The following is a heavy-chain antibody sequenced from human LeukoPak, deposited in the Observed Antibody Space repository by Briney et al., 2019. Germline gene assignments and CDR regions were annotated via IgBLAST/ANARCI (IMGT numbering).Heavy chain of an antibody. CDR2: MNTNSGNT. J-gene: IGHJ4*02. D-gene: IGHD3-3*01. CDR1: GYTFTSYD. Sequence: ASVNVSCKASGYTFTSYDINWVRQAHGQGLERMGWMNTNSGNTGYAQTFQGRVTMTRNTSISTAYMELSRLRSDDTAVYYCARGGHDFWSGYPDYWGQGTLVTVSS. V-gene: IGHV1-8*01. CDR3: ARGGHDFWSGYPDY.